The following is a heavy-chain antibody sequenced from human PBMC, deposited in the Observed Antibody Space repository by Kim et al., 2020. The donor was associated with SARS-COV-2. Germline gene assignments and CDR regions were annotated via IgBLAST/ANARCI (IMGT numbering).Heavy chain of an antibody. D-gene: IGHD3-3*01. J-gene: IGHJ4*02. CDR3: ARYYYDFWSGYQPYDY. Sequence: SVKGRFTISRDNAKNSLYLQMNSLRAEDTAVYYCARYYYDFWSGYQPYDYWGQGTLVTVSS. V-gene: IGHV3-11*06.